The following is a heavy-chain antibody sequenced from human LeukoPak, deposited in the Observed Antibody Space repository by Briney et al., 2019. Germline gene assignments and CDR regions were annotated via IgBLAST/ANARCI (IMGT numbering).Heavy chain of an antibody. CDR1: GGSFSGYY. J-gene: IGHJ4*02. CDR2: INHSGST. D-gene: IGHD5-18*01. CDR3: ARGGEDTAMSLDY. V-gene: IGHV4-34*01. Sequence: SETLSLTCAVYGGSFSGYYWSWIRQPPGKGLEWIGEINHSGSTNYNPSLKSRVTISVDTSKNQFSLKLSSVTAADTAVYYCARGGEDTAMSLDYWGQGTLVTVPS.